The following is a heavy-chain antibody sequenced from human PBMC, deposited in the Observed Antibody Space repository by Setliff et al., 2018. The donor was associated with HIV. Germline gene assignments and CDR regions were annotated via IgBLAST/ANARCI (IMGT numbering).Heavy chain of an antibody. CDR3: ARSALWFGEADWYFDL. CDR2: IYYHGST. D-gene: IGHD3-10*01. CDR1: GGSISSTNYF. J-gene: IGHJ2*01. V-gene: IGHV4-39*02. Sequence: NLSLTCTVSGGSISSTNYFWGWIRQPPGKGLEWIGTIYYHGSTYYNPSLKSRVTVSIDTSKNHFSLKLRSVTAVDTAVYYCARSALWFGEADWYFDLWGRGALVTVSS.